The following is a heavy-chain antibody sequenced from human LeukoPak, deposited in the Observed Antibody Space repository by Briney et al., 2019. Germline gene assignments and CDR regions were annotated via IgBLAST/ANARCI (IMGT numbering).Heavy chain of an antibody. CDR1: GFTFSSYA. CDR2: ISGSDGTT. CDR3: AKPDCSYSDCYRPTY. J-gene: IGHJ4*02. Sequence: GGSLRLSCAASGFTFSSYAMNWVRQAPGKGLEWVSAISGSDGTTCYADSVKGRFTISRDNSKSTLYLQMNSLRAEDTAVYYCAKPDCSYSDCYRPTYWGQGTLVTVSS. V-gene: IGHV3-23*01. D-gene: IGHD2-2*02.